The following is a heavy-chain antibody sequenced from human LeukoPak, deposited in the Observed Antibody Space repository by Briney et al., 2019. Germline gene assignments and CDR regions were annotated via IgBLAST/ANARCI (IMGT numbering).Heavy chain of an antibody. CDR2: IGVGGTT. V-gene: IGHV3-23*01. CDR3: AKTQGYYDC. Sequence: GGSLRLSCAAPGFTFSSYGMNWVRQAPGKGLEWVSGIGVGGTTYYADSVKGRFTISRDTSKNTLYLQMNSLRAEDTAVYYCAKTQGYYDCWGQGALVTVSS. J-gene: IGHJ4*02. CDR1: GFTFSSYG. D-gene: IGHD3-22*01.